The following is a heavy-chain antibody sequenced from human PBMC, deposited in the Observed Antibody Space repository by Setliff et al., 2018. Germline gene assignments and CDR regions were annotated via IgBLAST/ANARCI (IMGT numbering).Heavy chain of an antibody. CDR2: IYHSGTT. CDR3: ARADGYNWPFDY. V-gene: IGHV4-38-2*01. Sequence: NPSETLSLTCGLSGYSLSSGYYGGWIRQPPGKGPEWIGSIYHSGTTYYNPSLKSRVIISVDTSKNQFSLKLSSVTAADTAVYYCARADGYNWPFDYWGQGTLVTVSS. D-gene: IGHD5-12*01. CDR1: GYSLSSGYY. J-gene: IGHJ4*02.